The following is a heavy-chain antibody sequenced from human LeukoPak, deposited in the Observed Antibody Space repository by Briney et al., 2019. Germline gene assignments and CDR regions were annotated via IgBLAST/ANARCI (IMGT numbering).Heavy chain of an antibody. D-gene: IGHD5-12*01. CDR1: GVTFDDYA. J-gene: IGHJ4*02. V-gene: IGHV3-9*01. CDR2: SSWNSGSI. CDR3: AKGKIRRPSGYDSDYFDY. Sequence: PVGSLRLSCAASGVTFDDYAMHGVGQAPGKGLEWGSGSSWNSGSIGYADGVKGRFTISRDNANTSLYLQMNSLRAEDTALYYCAKGKIRRPSGYDSDYFDYWGQGTLVTVSS.